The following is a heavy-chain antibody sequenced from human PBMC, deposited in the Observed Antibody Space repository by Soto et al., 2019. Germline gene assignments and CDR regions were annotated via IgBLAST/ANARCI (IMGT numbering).Heavy chain of an antibody. V-gene: IGHV4-4*07. CDR3: ARDLPYNSSSWYNDRYYYYGMDV. CDR2: IYTSGST. D-gene: IGHD6-13*01. Sequence: SETLSLTCTVSGGSISSYYWSWIRQPAGKGLEWIGRIYTSGSTNYNPSLKSRVTMSVDTSKNQFSLKLSSVTAADTAVYYCARDLPYNSSSWYNDRYYYYGMDVWGQGTTVTVSS. J-gene: IGHJ6*02. CDR1: GGSISSYY.